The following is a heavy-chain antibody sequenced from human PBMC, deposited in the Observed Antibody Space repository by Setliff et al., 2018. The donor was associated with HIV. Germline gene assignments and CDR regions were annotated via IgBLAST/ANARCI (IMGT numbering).Heavy chain of an antibody. D-gene: IGHD3-3*01. V-gene: IGHV1-3*01. CDR3: ARVAWYYSFWSGLGDAFDT. CDR2: INAGNGNT. J-gene: IGHJ3*02. CDR1: GYTFTSYA. Sequence: GASVKVSCKASGYTFTSYAMHWVRQAPGQRLEWMGWINAGNGNTNYAQKLQGRVTMTTDTSTSTAYMELRSLRSDDTAVYYCARVAWYYSFWSGLGDAFDTWGQGTMVTVSS.